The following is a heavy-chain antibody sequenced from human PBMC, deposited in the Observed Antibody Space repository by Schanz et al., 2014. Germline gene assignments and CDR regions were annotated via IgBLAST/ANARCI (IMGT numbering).Heavy chain of an antibody. J-gene: IGHJ6*02. CDR2: INAHTGNT. CDR3: AKVDRTRYYAMDV. V-gene: IGHV1-18*01. D-gene: IGHD3-9*01. CDR1: GYIFGSHG. Sequence: QLMQSGSEVRKPGASVKVSCKASGYIFGSHGMTWVRQAPGQGPELMGWINAHTGNTQYAQKFQGRVTMTADKSTSTVYMEVSGLRSEDTAVYYCAKVDRTRYYAMDVWGQGTTVTVSS.